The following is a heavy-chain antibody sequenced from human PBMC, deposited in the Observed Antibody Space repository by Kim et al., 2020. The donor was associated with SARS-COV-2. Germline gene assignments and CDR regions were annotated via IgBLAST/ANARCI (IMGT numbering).Heavy chain of an antibody. J-gene: IGHJ4*02. CDR2: SDGSNK. CDR3: ANFES. Sequence: SDGSNKDYAGSVKGRFTISRDNSKNMLFLQMNSLRAEDTAVYYCANFESWGQGTLVTVSS. V-gene: IGHV3-33*06.